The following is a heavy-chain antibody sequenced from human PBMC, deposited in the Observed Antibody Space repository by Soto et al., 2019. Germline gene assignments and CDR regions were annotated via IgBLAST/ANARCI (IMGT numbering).Heavy chain of an antibody. J-gene: IGHJ4*02. D-gene: IGHD3-10*01. Sequence: EVQLVESGGGLVKPGGSLRLSCAASGFTFSNAWMSWVRQAPGKGLEWVGRIKSKTDGGTPDYAAPVKGRFTISRDDSTNTLYLQMNRLRTEDTAVYYCTTDVVRGVIITGGYWCQGTLVTVSS. CDR3: TTDVVRGVIITGGY. V-gene: IGHV3-15*01. CDR1: GFTFSNAW. CDR2: IKSKTDGGTP.